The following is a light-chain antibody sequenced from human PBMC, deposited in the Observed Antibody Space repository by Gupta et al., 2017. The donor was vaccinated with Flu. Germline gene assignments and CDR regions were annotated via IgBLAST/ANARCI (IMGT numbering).Light chain of an antibody. CDR1: QRIDSY. CDR3: QQRYSTPRT. CDR2: TAS. Sequence: DIQMTQSPSSLSASVGDRVTITCRASQRIDSYLNWYQQKPGKAPKLLIYTASRVKSGVPSRFSGSGSGTDFTLTISRRQPEDFATYYCQQRYSTPRTFGQGTKVEIK. J-gene: IGKJ1*01. V-gene: IGKV1-39*01.